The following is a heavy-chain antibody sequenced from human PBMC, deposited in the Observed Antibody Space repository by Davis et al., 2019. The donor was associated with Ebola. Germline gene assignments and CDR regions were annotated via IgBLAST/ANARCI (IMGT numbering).Heavy chain of an antibody. CDR3: TRLRIAADYHPDPPDY. V-gene: IGHV3-49*03. Sequence: GESLKISCTASAFTFGDYAMSWFRQAPEKGLEWVGFIRSKAYGATTEYAASVKGRFTISRDDSKSIAYLQMNSLKTEDTAVYYCTRLRIAADYHPDPPDYWGQGTLVTVSS. J-gene: IGHJ4*02. CDR1: AFTFGDYA. CDR2: IRSKAYGATT. D-gene: IGHD6-13*01.